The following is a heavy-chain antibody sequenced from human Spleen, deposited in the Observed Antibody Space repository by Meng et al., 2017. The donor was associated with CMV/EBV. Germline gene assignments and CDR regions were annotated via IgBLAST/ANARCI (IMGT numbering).Heavy chain of an antibody. V-gene: IGHV4-34*01. CDR1: GSFSGYY. J-gene: IGHJ5*02. D-gene: IGHD3-10*01. CDR2: INRSGST. CDR3: ARGHTGSGSYYKGNWFDP. Sequence: GSFSGYYWSWIRQPPGKGLEWIGEINRSGSTNYNPSLKSRVTISVDTSKNQFSLKLSSVTAADTAVYYCARGHTGSGSYYKGNWFDPWGQGTLVTVSS.